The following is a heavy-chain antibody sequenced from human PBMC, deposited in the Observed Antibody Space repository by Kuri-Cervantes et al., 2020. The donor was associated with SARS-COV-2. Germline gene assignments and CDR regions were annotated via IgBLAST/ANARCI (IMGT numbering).Heavy chain of an antibody. CDR2: IGTAGDT. CDR1: GFTFSTYD. Sequence: GGSLRLSGAAPGFTFSTYDMHWVRKATGKGLEWVSAIGTAGDTYYPGSVKGRFTISRENAKNSLYLQMNSLRAGDTAVYYFARASPQVIAAAGRYYYYYGMDVWGQGTTVTVSS. J-gene: IGHJ6*02. D-gene: IGHD6-13*01. CDR3: ARASPQVIAAAGRYYYYYGMDV. V-gene: IGHV3-13*01.